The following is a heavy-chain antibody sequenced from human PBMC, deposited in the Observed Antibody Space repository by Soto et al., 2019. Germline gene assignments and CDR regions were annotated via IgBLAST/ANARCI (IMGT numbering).Heavy chain of an antibody. Sequence: QVQLVESGGGVVQPGRSLRLSCAASGFTFSSYGMHWVRQAPGKGLEWVAVIWYDGSNKYYADSVKGRFTISRDNSKNTLYLQMNSLRAEDTAVYYCAREWDIVVVPAAPGAFDIWGQGTMVTFSS. CDR3: AREWDIVVVPAAPGAFDI. D-gene: IGHD2-2*01. J-gene: IGHJ3*02. CDR1: GFTFSSYG. CDR2: IWYDGSNK. V-gene: IGHV3-33*01.